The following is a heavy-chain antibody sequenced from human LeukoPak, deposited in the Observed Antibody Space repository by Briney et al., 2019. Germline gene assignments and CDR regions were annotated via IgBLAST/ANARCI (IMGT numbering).Heavy chain of an antibody. V-gene: IGHV4-59*01. D-gene: IGHD3-3*01. CDR3: ARGTDSSRYDFWSGYYFSGAFDI. CDR1: GGSISSYY. CDR2: IYYSGST. Sequence: PSETLSLTCTVSGGSISSYYWSWIRQPPGKGLEWIGYIYYSGSTNYNPSLKSRVTISVDTSKNQFSLKLSSVTAADTAVYYCARGTDSSRYDFWSGYYFSGAFDIWGQGTMVTVSS. J-gene: IGHJ3*02.